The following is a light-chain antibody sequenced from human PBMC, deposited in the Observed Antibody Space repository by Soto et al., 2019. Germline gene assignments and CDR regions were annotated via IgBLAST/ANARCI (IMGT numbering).Light chain of an antibody. CDR2: AAS. CDR1: QGIGSY. CDR3: QQLNSYTLT. Sequence: IQLTQSPSPLFASVGNRITISCRDSQGIGSYLAWYQQTPGKAPKLLIYAASTLQSGVPSRVRGRGAWTACTRPISSLQPEDFATYYCQQLNSYTLTFGGGTKVDIK. V-gene: IGKV1-9*01. J-gene: IGKJ4*01.